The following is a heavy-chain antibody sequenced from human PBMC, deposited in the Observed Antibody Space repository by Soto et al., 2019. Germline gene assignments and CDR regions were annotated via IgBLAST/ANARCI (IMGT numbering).Heavy chain of an antibody. CDR2: IYYSGST. CDR3: ARARLHCSGGSCYSDYYYYYGMDV. Sequence: PSLTCTVSGGSISSGGYYWSWIRQHPGKGLEWIGYIYYSGSTYYNPSLKSRVTISVDTSKNQFSLKLSSVTAADTAVYYCARARLHCSGGSCYSDYYYYYGMDVWGQGTTVTVSS. D-gene: IGHD2-15*01. CDR1: GGSISSGGYY. V-gene: IGHV4-31*03. J-gene: IGHJ6*02.